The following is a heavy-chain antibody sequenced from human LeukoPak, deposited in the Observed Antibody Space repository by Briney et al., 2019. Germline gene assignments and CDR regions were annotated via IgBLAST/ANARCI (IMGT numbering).Heavy chain of an antibody. D-gene: IGHD6-19*01. J-gene: IGHJ5*02. Sequence: ASVKVSCKVSGYTLTELSMHWVRQAPGKGLVWMGGFDPEDGETIYAQKFQGRVTMTEDTSTDTAYMELSSLRSEDTAVYYCATEDSSGWYNWFDPWGQGTLVTVSS. CDR1: GYTLTELS. V-gene: IGHV1-24*01. CDR3: ATEDSSGWYNWFDP. CDR2: FDPEDGET.